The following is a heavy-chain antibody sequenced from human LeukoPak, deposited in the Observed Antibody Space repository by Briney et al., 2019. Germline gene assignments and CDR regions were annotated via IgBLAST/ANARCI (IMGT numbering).Heavy chain of an antibody. Sequence: ASVKLSCKASGYTFTSYDINWVRQATGQGLEWMGWMNPNSGNTGYAQKFQGRVTMTRNTSISTAYMELSSLRSEDTAVYYCARGGGARYGMDVWGQGTTVTVSS. CDR2: MNPNSGNT. CDR1: GYTFTSYD. D-gene: IGHD1-26*01. V-gene: IGHV1-8*01. J-gene: IGHJ6*02. CDR3: ARGGGARYGMDV.